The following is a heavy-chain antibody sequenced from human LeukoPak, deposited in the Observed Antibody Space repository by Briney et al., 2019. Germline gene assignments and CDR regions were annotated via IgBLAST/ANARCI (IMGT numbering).Heavy chain of an antibody. CDR1: GFNFRAYW. Sequence: GGSLRLSCTTSGFNFRAYWMGWVRQAPGKGLEWVAVISYDGSNKYYADSVKGRFTISRDNSKNTLYLQMNSLRAEDTAVYYCARVSAAGMEFHYGMDVWGQGTTVFVSS. CDR3: ARVSAAGMEFHYGMDV. J-gene: IGHJ6*02. CDR2: ISYDGSNK. V-gene: IGHV3-30*19. D-gene: IGHD6-13*01.